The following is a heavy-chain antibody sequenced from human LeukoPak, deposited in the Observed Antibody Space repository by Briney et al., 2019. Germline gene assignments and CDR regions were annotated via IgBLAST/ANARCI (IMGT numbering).Heavy chain of an antibody. CDR3: ARGNILTGYYSSEYYFDY. J-gene: IGHJ4*02. CDR1: GGSISNYY. D-gene: IGHD3-9*01. Sequence: SETLSLTCTVSGGSISNYYWSWIRQPPGKGLEWIGYIYYSGSTNYNPSLKSRVTISVDTSKNQFSLKLSSVTAADTAVYYCARGNILTGYYSSEYYFDYWGQGTLVTVSS. V-gene: IGHV4-59*08. CDR2: IYYSGST.